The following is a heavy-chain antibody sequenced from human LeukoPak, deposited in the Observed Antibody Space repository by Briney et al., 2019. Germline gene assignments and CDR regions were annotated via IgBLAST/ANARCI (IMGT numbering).Heavy chain of an antibody. J-gene: IGHJ5*02. CDR1: GVSINRYY. CDR3: ARHSVPDALTHNWFDP. V-gene: IGHV4-59*08. D-gene: IGHD2-2*01. CDR2: ISYKGFT. Sequence: SETLSLTCAVSGVSINRYYWSWIRQPPGKGLEWIGYISYKGFTNSIPSLKSRVTISVDTSKNHFSLNLSSMTAADPAVYYCARHSVPDALTHNWFDPWGQGTLVIVSS.